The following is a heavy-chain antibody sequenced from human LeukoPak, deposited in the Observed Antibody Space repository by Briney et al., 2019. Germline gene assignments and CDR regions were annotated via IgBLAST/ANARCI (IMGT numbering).Heavy chain of an antibody. D-gene: IGHD2/OR15-2a*01. CDR3: ARDTVNSLKGPYFGY. CDR2: INPSGGST. Sequence: GASVKVSCKASGYTFTSYYMHWVRQAPGQGLEWMGIINPSGGSTSYAQKFQGRVTMTRDTSTSTVYMELSSLRSEDTAVYYCARDTVNSLKGPYFGYWGQGTLVTVSS. V-gene: IGHV1-46*01. CDR1: GYTFTSYY. J-gene: IGHJ4*02.